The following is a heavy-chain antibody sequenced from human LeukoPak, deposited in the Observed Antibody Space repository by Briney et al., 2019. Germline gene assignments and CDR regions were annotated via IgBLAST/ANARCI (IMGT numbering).Heavy chain of an antibody. J-gene: IGHJ4*02. CDR3: VSPGYDY. D-gene: IGHD2/OR15-2a*01. V-gene: IGHV3-23*01. Sequence: GGSLRLSCAASGFTFRSLALSWSGQAPGKGLAWVSSISDSGESTYYADSAKGRFTISRDNSKNTLYLQMNSLRSEDTAVYYCVSPGYDYWGQGTLVSVSS. CDR2: ISDSGEST. CDR1: GFTFRSLA.